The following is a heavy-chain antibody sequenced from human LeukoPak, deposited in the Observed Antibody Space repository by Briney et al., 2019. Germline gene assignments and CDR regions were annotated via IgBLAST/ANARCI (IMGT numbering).Heavy chain of an antibody. CDR3: ARDLGVAAAANT. D-gene: IGHD6-13*01. CDR2: IIPILGIA. J-gene: IGHJ5*02. CDR1: GGTFSSYA. Sequence: SVKVSCKASGGTFSSYAISWVRQAPGQGLEWMGRIIPILGIANYAQKFQGRVTITADKSTSTAYMELSSLRSEDTAVYYCARDLGVAAAANTWGQGTLVTVSS. V-gene: IGHV1-69*04.